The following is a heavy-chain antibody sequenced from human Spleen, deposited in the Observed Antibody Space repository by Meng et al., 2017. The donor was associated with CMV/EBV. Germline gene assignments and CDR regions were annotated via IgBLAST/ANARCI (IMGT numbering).Heavy chain of an antibody. Sequence: GGSLRLSCAASGFTFSSYSMNWVRQAPGKGLEWVSSISSSSSYIYYADSVKGRFTISRDNAKMSLYLQMSSLRAEDTAVYYCARVSYYDFWGGYHEWFDPWGQGTLVTVSS. CDR3: ARVSYYDFWGGYHEWFDP. D-gene: IGHD3-3*01. CDR2: ISSSSSYI. J-gene: IGHJ5*02. CDR1: GFTFSSYS. V-gene: IGHV3-21*04.